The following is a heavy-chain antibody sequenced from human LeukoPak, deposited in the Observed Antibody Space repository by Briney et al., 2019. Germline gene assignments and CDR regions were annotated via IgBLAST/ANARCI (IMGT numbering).Heavy chain of an antibody. V-gene: IGHV7-4-1*02. Sequence: ASVKVSCKASGYTFTSYVINWVRQAPGQGLEWMGWINTYTGNLTYAQGFTGRFVFSFDTSVSTSYMQINSLKTEDTAVYYCAKGGSVGNYGDYWGQGTLVSVSS. CDR2: INTYTGNL. CDR3: AKGGSVGNYGDY. J-gene: IGHJ4*02. D-gene: IGHD3-10*01. CDR1: GYTFTSYV.